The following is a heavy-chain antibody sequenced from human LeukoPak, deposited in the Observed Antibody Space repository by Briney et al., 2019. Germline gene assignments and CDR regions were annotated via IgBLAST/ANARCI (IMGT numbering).Heavy chain of an antibody. J-gene: IGHJ4*02. CDR1: GFTFSSYE. CDR2: ISRSGSTI. CDR3: AKQQLVPTSLY. Sequence: PGGSLRLSCAASGFTFSSYEMNWVRQAPGKGLEWVSFISRSGSTIYYADSVKGRFTISRDNSKNTLYLQMNSLRAEDTAVYYCAKQQLVPTSLYWGQGTLVTVSS. D-gene: IGHD6-13*01. V-gene: IGHV3-48*03.